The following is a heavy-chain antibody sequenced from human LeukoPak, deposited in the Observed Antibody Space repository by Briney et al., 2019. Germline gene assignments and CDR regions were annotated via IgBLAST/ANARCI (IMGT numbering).Heavy chain of an antibody. Sequence: HPGGSLRLSCAASGFTFSTYAMSWVRQAPGKGLEWVSAISGSGGTTYNADSVKGRFTISRDNSKNTLYLQMNSLRAEDTAAYYCARDRHDYGDYRYFDYWGQGTLVTVSS. CDR2: ISGSGGTT. J-gene: IGHJ4*02. D-gene: IGHD4-17*01. V-gene: IGHV3-23*01. CDR1: GFTFSTYA. CDR3: ARDRHDYGDYRYFDY.